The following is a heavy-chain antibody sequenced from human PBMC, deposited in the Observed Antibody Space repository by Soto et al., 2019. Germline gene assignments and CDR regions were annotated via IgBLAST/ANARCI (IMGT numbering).Heavy chain of an antibody. Sequence: QVQLVQSGAAVKKPGASVKVSCKASGYTFTSYGISWVRQAPVQGLEWMGWISAYNGNTNYAQKLQGRVTMTPDTSTSTAYMELRSLRSDDTAVYYCAIVIAAAVDFDYWGQGTLVTVSS. CDR3: AIVIAAAVDFDY. D-gene: IGHD6-13*01. J-gene: IGHJ4*02. CDR1: GYTFTSYG. V-gene: IGHV1-18*01. CDR2: ISAYNGNT.